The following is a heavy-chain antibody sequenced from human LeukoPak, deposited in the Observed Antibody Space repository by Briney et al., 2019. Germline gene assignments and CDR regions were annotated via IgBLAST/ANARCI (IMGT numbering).Heavy chain of an antibody. V-gene: IGHV1-2*02. CDR2: INPNSGGT. J-gene: IGHJ4*02. Sequence: GASVKVSCKASGYTFTGYYMHWVRQAPGQGLEWMGWINPNSGGTNYSQKFQGRVTMTRDTSISTAYMELSRRRSDDTAVYYCATGGNDFWSGYPEYWGQGTLVTVSS. D-gene: IGHD3-3*01. CDR1: GYTFTGYY. CDR3: ATGGNDFWSGYPEY.